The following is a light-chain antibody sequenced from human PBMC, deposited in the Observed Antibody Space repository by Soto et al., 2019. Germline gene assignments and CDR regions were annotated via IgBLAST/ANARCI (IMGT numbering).Light chain of an antibody. CDR3: ATWDDGLSAYG. Sequence: QSVLTQPPSASGTPGQRVTFSCSGSSSNIGGNTVSWFQHLPRTAPKLLIFSTSQRPSGVPARFSGAKSGTSASLAISGLQSEDEANYYCATWDDGLSAYGFGTGTKVTVL. V-gene: IGLV1-44*01. CDR1: SSNIGGNT. CDR2: STS. J-gene: IGLJ1*01.